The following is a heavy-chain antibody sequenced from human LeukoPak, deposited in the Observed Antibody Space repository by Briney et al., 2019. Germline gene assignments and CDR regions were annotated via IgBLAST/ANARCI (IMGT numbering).Heavy chain of an antibody. CDR3: AREGLDY. J-gene: IGHJ4*02. Sequence: GASVKVSCKASGYTFTNYDINWVRQATGQGLEWMGYMNPNSGNSAYAQKFQDRVTITTDASISTASMELSGLRSEDTALYYCAREGLDYWSQGTLVTVSS. CDR1: GYTFTNYD. CDR2: MNPNSGNS. V-gene: IGHV1-8*01.